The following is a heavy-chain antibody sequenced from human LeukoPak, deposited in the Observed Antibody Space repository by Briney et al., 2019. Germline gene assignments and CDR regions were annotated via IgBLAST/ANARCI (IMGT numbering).Heavy chain of an antibody. D-gene: IGHD5-24*01. Sequence: PGGSLRLSCAASGFTFSSYWMSWVRQAPGKGLEWVANIKQDGSEEYYVDSVKGRFTISRDNAKNSLYRQMNSLRAEDTAVYYCARDGYNSHFDYWGQGTQVTVSS. CDR1: GFTFSSYW. J-gene: IGHJ4*02. CDR3: ARDGYNSHFDY. CDR2: IKQDGSEE. V-gene: IGHV3-7*01.